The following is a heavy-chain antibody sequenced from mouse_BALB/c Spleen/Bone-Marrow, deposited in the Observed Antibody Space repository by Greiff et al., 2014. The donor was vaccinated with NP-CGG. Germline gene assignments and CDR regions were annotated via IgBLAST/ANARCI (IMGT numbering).Heavy chain of an antibody. CDR2: IDPANGNT. J-gene: IGHJ3*01. CDR3: AHDAPFAH. D-gene: IGHD2-3*01. Sequence: VQLQQSGAELVKPGASVKLSCTTSGFNIKDTYIHWVKQRPEQGLEWIGRIDPANGNTKYDPEFQGKATITADTSSNTAYLHLSSLTSEDTAVYSCAHDAPFAHWGQGTLVTVSA. CDR1: GFNIKDTY. V-gene: IGHV14-3*02.